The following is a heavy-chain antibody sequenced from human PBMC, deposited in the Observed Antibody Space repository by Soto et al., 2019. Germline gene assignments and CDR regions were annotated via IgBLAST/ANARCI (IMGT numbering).Heavy chain of an antibody. J-gene: IGHJ4*02. CDR1: GGTFKNNG. CDR3: ARENGVAVATILYYLDY. V-gene: IGHV1-69*13. Sequence: SVKVSCKAPGGTFKNNGISWVRQAPGQGLEWMGGIIPVFGTTNYAQKFQGRLTITADDFTSTVYMELSRLRYEDTAVYYCARENGVAVATILYYLDYWGPGTLVTVS. CDR2: IIPVFGTT. D-gene: IGHD5-12*01.